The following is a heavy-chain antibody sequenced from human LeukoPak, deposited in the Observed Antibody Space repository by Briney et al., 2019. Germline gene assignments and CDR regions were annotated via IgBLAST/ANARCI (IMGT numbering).Heavy chain of an antibody. Sequence: EASVKVSCKASGFTFTSSAVQWVRQARGQRLEGIGWIVVGSGNTNYAQKFQERVTITRDMSTSTAYMELSSLRSEDTAVYYCAATIAANDYYYMDVWGKGTTVTVSS. D-gene: IGHD2-15*01. CDR2: IVVGSGNT. CDR3: AATIAANDYYYMDV. V-gene: IGHV1-58*01. J-gene: IGHJ6*03. CDR1: GFTFTSSA.